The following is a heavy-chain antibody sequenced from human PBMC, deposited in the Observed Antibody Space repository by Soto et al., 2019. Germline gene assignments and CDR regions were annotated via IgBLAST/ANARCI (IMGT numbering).Heavy chain of an antibody. CDR3: ARELDDSSGYYLKGWFDP. D-gene: IGHD3-22*01. Sequence: ASVKVSCKASGYTFTSYGISWVRQAPGQGLEWMGWISAYNGNTNYAQKLQGRVTMTTDTSTSTAYMELRSLRSDDTAVYYCARELDDSSGYYLKGWFDPWGQGTLVTV. CDR1: GYTFTSYG. J-gene: IGHJ5*02. CDR2: ISAYNGNT. V-gene: IGHV1-18*04.